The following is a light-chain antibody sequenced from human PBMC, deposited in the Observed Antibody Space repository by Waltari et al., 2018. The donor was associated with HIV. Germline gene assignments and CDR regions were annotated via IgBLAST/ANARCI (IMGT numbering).Light chain of an antibody. J-gene: IGLJ2*01. CDR1: ELPKQY. Sequence: SYELTQPPSVSVSPGQTARITCSADELPKQYGYWYQQRPGQAPILVIYKDIERPSGIPELFSGSSSGTIVTLTISGVQAEDEADYYCQSTDGSGSVIFGGGTKLTVL. CDR2: KDI. CDR3: QSTDGSGSVI. V-gene: IGLV3-25*03.